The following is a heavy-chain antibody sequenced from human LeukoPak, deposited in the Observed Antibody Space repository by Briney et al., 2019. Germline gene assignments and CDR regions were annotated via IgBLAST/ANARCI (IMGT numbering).Heavy chain of an antibody. CDR1: GGSISSSSYY. Sequence: PSETLSLTCTVSGGSISSSSYYWGWIRQPPGKGLEWIGSIYYSGSTYYNPSLKSRVTISVDTSKNQFSLKLSSVTAADTAVYYCAKGYSSGWYAHFDYWGQGTLVTVSS. D-gene: IGHD6-19*01. CDR3: AKGYSSGWYAHFDY. V-gene: IGHV4-39*01. J-gene: IGHJ4*02. CDR2: IYYSGST.